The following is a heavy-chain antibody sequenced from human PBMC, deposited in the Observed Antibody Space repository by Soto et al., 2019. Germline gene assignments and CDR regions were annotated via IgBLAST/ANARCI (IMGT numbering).Heavy chain of an antibody. CDR1: GFSFSNAW. V-gene: IGHV3-15*07. Sequence: EVQLVESGGGLVKPGGSLRVSCAASGFSFSNAWMNWVRQAPGKGLEWVGRIKSKTDGGATDYAAPVKGRFTISRDDSKTMLYMQMTSLKAEDTAVYYCTTDRSYDTTGYYMYYFDSWGQGTLVTVSS. D-gene: IGHD3-22*01. CDR2: IKSKTDGGAT. J-gene: IGHJ4*02. CDR3: TTDRSYDTTGYYMYYFDS.